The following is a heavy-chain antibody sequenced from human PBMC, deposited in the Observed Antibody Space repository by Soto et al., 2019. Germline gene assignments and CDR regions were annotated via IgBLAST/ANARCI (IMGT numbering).Heavy chain of an antibody. CDR3: GRRDYWNYASDY. CDR2: ISANSGNT. J-gene: IGHJ4*02. V-gene: IGHV1-18*01. CDR1: GYTFSSSG. Sequence: ASVKVSCKASGYTFSSSGFTWVRQAPGQGLEWMGWISANSGNTNYAQKLQGRVTMTTDTSTSTAYMELSRLRSDDTAVYYRGRRDYWNYASDYRGQAPMVPVS. D-gene: IGHD1-7*01.